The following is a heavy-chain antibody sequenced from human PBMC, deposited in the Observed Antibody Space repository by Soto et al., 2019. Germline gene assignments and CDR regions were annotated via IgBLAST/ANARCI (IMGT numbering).Heavy chain of an antibody. CDR3: ARGLSGYYGFDY. Sequence: GGSLRLSCAASGFTFSSYWMHWVRQAPGKGPVWVSRIHSGGSSTNYADSVKGRFTISRDNAKNTLYLQMNSLRAEDTAVYYCARGLSGYYGFDYWGQGTLVTVSS. J-gene: IGHJ4*02. D-gene: IGHD5-12*01. V-gene: IGHV3-74*01. CDR2: IHSGGSST. CDR1: GFTFSSYW.